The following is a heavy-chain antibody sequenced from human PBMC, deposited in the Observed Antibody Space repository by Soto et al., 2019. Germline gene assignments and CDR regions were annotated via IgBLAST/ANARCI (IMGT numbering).Heavy chain of an antibody. Sequence: PGGSLRLSCAASGFTFNNFAMNWVRQAPGKGLEWVSGISASGVRTYYADSVKGRFTISRDNSKNTLYLQMNSPRAEDTAVYYCAKSDSSGWYTGFDCWGQGTLVTVSS. V-gene: IGHV3-23*01. CDR1: GFTFNNFA. CDR3: AKSDSSGWYTGFDC. J-gene: IGHJ4*02. D-gene: IGHD6-19*01. CDR2: ISASGVRT.